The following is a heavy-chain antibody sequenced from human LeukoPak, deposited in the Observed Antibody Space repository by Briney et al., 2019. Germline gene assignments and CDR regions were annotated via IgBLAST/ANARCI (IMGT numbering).Heavy chain of an antibody. D-gene: IGHD3-16*01. J-gene: IGHJ6*02. CDR1: GGSFSSYY. Sequence: PSETLSLTCAVYGGSFSSYYWSWIRQPPGKGLEWIGYIYYSGSTNYNPSLKSRVTISVDTSKNQFSLKLSSVTAADTAVYYCARDFGGGPYGMDVWGQGTTVTVSS. V-gene: IGHV4-59*01. CDR2: IYYSGST. CDR3: ARDFGGGPYGMDV.